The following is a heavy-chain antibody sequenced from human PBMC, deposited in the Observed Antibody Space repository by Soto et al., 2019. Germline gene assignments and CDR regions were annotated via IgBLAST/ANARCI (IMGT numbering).Heavy chain of an antibody. CDR1: GFTFSDYY. CDR3: ARVVSEWLRLNSYYFDY. V-gene: IGHV3-11*01. J-gene: IGHJ4*02. Sequence: GGSLRLSCAASGFTFSDYYMSWIRQAPGKGLEWVSYISSSGSTIYYADSVKGRFTISRDNAKNSLYLQMNSLRAEDTAVYYCARVVSEWLRLNSYYFDYWGQGTLVTVSS. CDR2: ISSSGSTI. D-gene: IGHD5-12*01.